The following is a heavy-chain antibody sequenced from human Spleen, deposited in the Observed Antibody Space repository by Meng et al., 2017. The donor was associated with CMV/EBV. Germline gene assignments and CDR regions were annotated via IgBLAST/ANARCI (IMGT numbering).Heavy chain of an antibody. CDR1: GFTFSSYS. CDR2: ISSSSTTI. J-gene: IGHJ6*02. CDR3: ARIDFYGMDV. Sequence: GESLKISCAASGFTFSSYSMNWVRQAPGKGLDWLSYISSSSTTIYYGDSVKGRFTISRDNAKNSLCLQMNNLRAEDTAVYYCARIDFYGMDVWGQGTTVTVSS. V-gene: IGHV3-48*04.